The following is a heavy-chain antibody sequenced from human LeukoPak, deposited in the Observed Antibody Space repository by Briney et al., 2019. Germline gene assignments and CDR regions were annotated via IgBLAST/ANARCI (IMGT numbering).Heavy chain of an antibody. CDR3: ARDYCSSTSCYLAGVDY. V-gene: IGHV3-74*01. CDR2: INSDGSST. CDR1: GFTFSNYW. D-gene: IGHD2-2*01. Sequence: QSGGSLRLSCAPSGFTFSNYWMHWVRQAPGKGLVWVSRINSDGSSTSYADSVKGRFTISRDNAKNTLYLQMNSLRAEDTAIYYCARDYCSSTSCYLAGVDYWGQGTLVTVSS. J-gene: IGHJ4*02.